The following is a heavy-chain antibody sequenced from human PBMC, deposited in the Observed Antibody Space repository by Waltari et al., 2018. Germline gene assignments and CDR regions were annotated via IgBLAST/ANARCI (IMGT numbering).Heavy chain of an antibody. CDR1: GFNFNYAW. Sequence: EVQLVESGGGLVRPGGSHRLSCVVSGFNFNYAWRSWFRQAPGKGLEWVGFIKSKTSGGAPDYAAPVKGRFTISRDDSQNMVDLQMNSLKSEDTGIYYCVADASEVGRGEFDYWGQGILVTVSS. D-gene: IGHD3-10*01. CDR3: VADASEVGRGEFDY. V-gene: IGHV3-15*01. CDR2: IKSKTSGGAP. J-gene: IGHJ4*02.